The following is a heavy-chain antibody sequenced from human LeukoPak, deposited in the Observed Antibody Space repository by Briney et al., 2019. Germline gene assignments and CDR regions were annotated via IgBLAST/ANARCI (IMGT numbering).Heavy chain of an antibody. CDR3: AKDFGWPFDY. CDR2: TSGNGAKT. J-gene: IGHJ4*02. CDR1: GFSFSTYA. Sequence: GGSLRLSCAASGFSFSTYALSWVRQAPGKGLEWVSATSGNGAKTYYADSVRGRFTISRDNSKNTLYLQMNSLRAENTAVYYCAKDFGWPFDYWGQGTLVTVSS. V-gene: IGHV3-23*01. D-gene: IGHD6-19*01.